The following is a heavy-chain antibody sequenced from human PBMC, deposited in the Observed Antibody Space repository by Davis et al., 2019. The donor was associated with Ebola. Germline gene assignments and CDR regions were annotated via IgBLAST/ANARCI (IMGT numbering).Heavy chain of an antibody. CDR2: ISTSGSST. J-gene: IGHJ3*02. CDR3: VSGSGGFYKDAFDI. V-gene: IGHV3-23*01. CDR1: GFSVSSNA. Sequence: PGGSLRLSCTASGFSVSSNAMAGVRQSPRKGLEWVSGISTSGSSTYYADSVKGRFTISRDNSKDTVYLQMNSLRADDTAVYYSVSGSGGFYKDAFDIWGQGTLVTVSS. D-gene: IGHD2-15*01.